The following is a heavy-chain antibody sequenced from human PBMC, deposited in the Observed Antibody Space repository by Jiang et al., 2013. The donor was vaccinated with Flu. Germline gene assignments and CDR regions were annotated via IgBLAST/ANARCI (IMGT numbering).Heavy chain of an antibody. CDR3: ARAHFWAFDY. Sequence: SQTLSLTCALSGDTVSSNSATWNWIRQSPSRGLEWLGRTYYRSKWYNDYAVSVQSRLTINPDTSKNQFSLQLNSVTPEDTAVYYCARAHFWAFDYWGQGTLVTVSS. J-gene: IGHJ4*02. CDR2: TYYRSKWYN. D-gene: IGHD7-27*01. CDR1: GDTVSSNSAT. V-gene: IGHV6-1*01.